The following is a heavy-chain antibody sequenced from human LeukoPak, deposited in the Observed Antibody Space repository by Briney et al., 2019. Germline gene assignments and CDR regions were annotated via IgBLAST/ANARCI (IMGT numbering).Heavy chain of an antibody. CDR2: ISGSGGST. Sequence: GGSLRLSCAASGFTFSSYAMSWVRQAPGKGLEWDSAISGSGGSTYYADSVKGRFTISRDNSKNTLYLQMNSLRAEDTAVYYCAKMVRIAVAGNGPIDYWGQGTLVTVSS. D-gene: IGHD6-19*01. CDR1: GFTFSSYA. CDR3: AKMVRIAVAGNGPIDY. J-gene: IGHJ4*02. V-gene: IGHV3-23*01.